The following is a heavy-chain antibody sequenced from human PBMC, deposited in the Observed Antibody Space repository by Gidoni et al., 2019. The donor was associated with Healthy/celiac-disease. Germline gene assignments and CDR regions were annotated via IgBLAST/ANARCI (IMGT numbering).Heavy chain of an antibody. CDR3: TTGLATDDAFDI. CDR2: IKSKTDGGTT. J-gene: IGHJ3*02. V-gene: IGHV3-15*01. Sequence: GRIKSKTDGGTTDYAAPVKGRFTTSRDDSKNTLYLQMNSLKTEDTAVYYCTTGLATDDAFDIWGQGTMVTVSS.